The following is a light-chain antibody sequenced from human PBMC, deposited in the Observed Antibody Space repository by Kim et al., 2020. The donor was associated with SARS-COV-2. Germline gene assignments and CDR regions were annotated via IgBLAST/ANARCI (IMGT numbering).Light chain of an antibody. V-gene: IGKV3-20*01. CDR2: GAS. CDR3: QHYGTSPFT. Sequence: EIVLTQSPGTLSLSPGERATLSCRASQSVSSNYLAWYQQKPGQAPRLLCYGASSRATGIPDRFSGSGSGTDFTLTISRLEPEDFAVYYCQHYGTSPFTFGPGTKVDIK. CDR1: QSVSSNY. J-gene: IGKJ3*01.